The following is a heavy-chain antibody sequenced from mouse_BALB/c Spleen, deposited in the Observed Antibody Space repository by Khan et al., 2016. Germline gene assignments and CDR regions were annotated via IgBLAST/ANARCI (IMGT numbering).Heavy chain of an antibody. V-gene: IGHV7-3*02. CDR1: GFTFTDYY. J-gene: IGHJ3*01. Sequence: EVELVESGGGLVQPGGSLRLSCATSGFTFTDYYMSWVRQPPGKALEWLGFIRNKANGYTTEYSASVKGRFTISRDNSQSILYLQMNTPRAEDSATYYCVRDTSTGTFAYWGQGTLVTVSA. CDR2: IRNKANGYTT. D-gene: IGHD4-1*02. CDR3: VRDTSTGTFAY.